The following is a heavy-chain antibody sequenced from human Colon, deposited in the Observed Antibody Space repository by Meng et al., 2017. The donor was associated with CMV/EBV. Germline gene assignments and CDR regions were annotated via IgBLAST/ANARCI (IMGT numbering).Heavy chain of an antibody. Sequence: AASGFTVSTNFMSWVRQAPGKGLEWVSIIYTGGSTYYADSVKGRFSISRDNSKNTLYLQMSSLSAEDSAVYYCGRLSGAVTTGYFDFWGQGTLVTVSS. V-gene: IGHV3-53*01. CDR1: GFTVSTNF. J-gene: IGHJ4*02. D-gene: IGHD3-16*01. CDR3: GRLSGAVTTGYFDF. CDR2: IYTGGST.